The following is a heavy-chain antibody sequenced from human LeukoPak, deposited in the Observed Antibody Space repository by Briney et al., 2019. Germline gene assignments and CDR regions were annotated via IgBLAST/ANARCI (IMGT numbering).Heavy chain of an antibody. D-gene: IGHD2-21*02. CDR2: IHYSGET. Sequence: SETLSLTCSVSGFSISRGFYWGWIRQPPGKGLEWIGNIHYSGETYFNPSLKSRLTMSVDTSKNKFSLNLSSVTAADTAIYYCASDAPGLLGYWGQGTLVTVSS. CDR3: ASDAPGLLGY. V-gene: IGHV4-38-2*02. J-gene: IGHJ4*02. CDR1: GFSISRGFY.